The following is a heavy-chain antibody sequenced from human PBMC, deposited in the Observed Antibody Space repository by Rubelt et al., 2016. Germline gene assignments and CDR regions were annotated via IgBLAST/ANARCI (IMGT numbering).Heavy chain of an antibody. J-gene: IGHJ4*02. CDR3: ASSSGWYFDY. CDR2: ISYDGTNK. V-gene: IGHV3-30*04. CDR1: GFTFSSYA. Sequence: QVQLVESGGGVVQPGRSLRLSCAASGFTFSSYAMHWVRQAPGKGLEWVAVISYDGTNKYYADSVKGRFTISRDNSKNTLYLQMNSLRAEDTAVDDCASSSGWYFDYWGQGTLVTVSS. D-gene: IGHD6-19*01.